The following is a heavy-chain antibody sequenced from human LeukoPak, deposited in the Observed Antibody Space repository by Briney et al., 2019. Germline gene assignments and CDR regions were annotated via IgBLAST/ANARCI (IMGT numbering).Heavy chain of an antibody. CDR3: AREGYGVYYMDV. CDR2: ISSSSSYI. J-gene: IGHJ6*03. Sequence: SGGSLRLSCAASGFTFSSYSMNWVRQAPGKGLEWVSSISSSSSYIYYADSVKGRFTISRDNAKNSLYLQMNSLRAEDTAVYYCAREGYGVYYMDVWGKGTTVTVSS. CDR1: GFTFSSYS. V-gene: IGHV3-21*01. D-gene: IGHD4-17*01.